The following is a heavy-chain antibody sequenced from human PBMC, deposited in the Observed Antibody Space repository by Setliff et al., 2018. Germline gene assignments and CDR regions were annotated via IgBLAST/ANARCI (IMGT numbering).Heavy chain of an antibody. CDR1: GGTFSRSA. Sequence: SVKVSCKASGGTFSRSAISWVRQAPGQGLEWMGGIIPIFGTPTYAQKFQGRVTIIADESTSTTYMELSSLRSADTAVYYCARAPPSSGWTPRGYYYYYMDVWGKGTTVTVSS. J-gene: IGHJ6*03. CDR2: IIPIFGTP. CDR3: ARAPPSSGWTPRGYYYYYMDV. V-gene: IGHV1-69*13. D-gene: IGHD6-19*01.